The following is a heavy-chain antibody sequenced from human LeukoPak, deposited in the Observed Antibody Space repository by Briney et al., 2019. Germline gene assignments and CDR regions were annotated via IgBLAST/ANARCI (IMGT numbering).Heavy chain of an antibody. Sequence: SETLSLTCTVSGGSISIGSYYWSWIRLPAGKGLEWIGSIYHSGRTFYNPSLKSRVTMSIDTSKNQFSLKLSSVTAADTAIYYCARDAKYYYGSRTYFFFEYWGQGTLLSVSS. CDR2: IYHSGRT. CDR3: ARDAKYYYGSRTYFFFEY. V-gene: IGHV4-39*07. D-gene: IGHD3-10*01. CDR1: GGSISIGSYY. J-gene: IGHJ4*02.